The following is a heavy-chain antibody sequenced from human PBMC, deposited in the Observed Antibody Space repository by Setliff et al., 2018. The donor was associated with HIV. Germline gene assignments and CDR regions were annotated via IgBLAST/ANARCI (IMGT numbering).Heavy chain of an antibody. V-gene: IGHV3-9*01. Sequence: GGSLRLSCAASGFTFDDYAMHWVRQAPGKGLEWVSGINWSSRNMGYADSVKGRFTISRDNAKNSLYLQMDSLRVEDTAVYYCARDPGSGWYVNRYLDYWGQGTLVTVSS. CDR2: INWSSRNM. CDR3: ARDPGSGWYVNRYLDY. J-gene: IGHJ4*02. D-gene: IGHD6-19*01. CDR1: GFTFDDYA.